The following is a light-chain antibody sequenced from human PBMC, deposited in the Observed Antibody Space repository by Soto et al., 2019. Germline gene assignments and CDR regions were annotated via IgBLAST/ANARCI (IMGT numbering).Light chain of an antibody. CDR3: QHLYSYPPA. J-gene: IGKJ3*01. V-gene: IGKV1-8*01. CDR1: QGISSY. Sequence: AIRMTQSPSSLSAYTGDRVTITCRASQGISSYLAWYQQKPGKAPKLLIYAASTLQSGVPSRFSGSRSGTEFTLTVSSLQPEDSATYYCQHLYSYPPAFGPGTKVDIK. CDR2: AAS.